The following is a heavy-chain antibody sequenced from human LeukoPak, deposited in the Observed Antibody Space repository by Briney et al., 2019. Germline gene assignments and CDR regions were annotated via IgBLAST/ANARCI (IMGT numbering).Heavy chain of an antibody. CDR3: AKDRFLAAGRTDAFDL. CDR2: IRYDGSNK. V-gene: IGHV3-30*02. D-gene: IGHD6-13*01. Sequence: PGGSLRLSCAASGFTFSSYGMDWVRQAPGKGLEWVAFIRYDGSNKFYADSVKGRFTISRDSSKNTLYLQMNSLRVEDSAVYYCAKDRFLAAGRTDAFDLWGRGTMVTVSP. CDR1: GFTFSSYG. J-gene: IGHJ3*01.